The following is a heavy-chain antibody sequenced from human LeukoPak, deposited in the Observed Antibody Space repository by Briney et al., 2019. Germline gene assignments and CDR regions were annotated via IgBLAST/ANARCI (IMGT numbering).Heavy chain of an antibody. CDR3: ARPRTVTTGGDWLDP. CDR2: IIPILGIA. CDR1: GGTFSSYA. V-gene: IGHV1-69*04. D-gene: IGHD4-11*01. Sequence: SVKVSCKASGGTFSSYAISWVRQAPGQGLEWMGRIIPILGIANYAQKFQGRVTITADKSTSTAYMELSSLRSEDTAVYYCARPRTVTTGGDWLDPWGQGTLVTVPS. J-gene: IGHJ5*02.